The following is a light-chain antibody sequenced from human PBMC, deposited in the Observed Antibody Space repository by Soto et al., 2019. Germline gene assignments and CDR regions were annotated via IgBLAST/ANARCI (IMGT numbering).Light chain of an antibody. CDR1: QGISSY. V-gene: IGKV1-9*01. CDR2: AAS. CDR3: QQLNSYPPT. Sequence: DIQLTQSPSFLSASVGDRVTITCQASQGISSYLAWYQQKPGKAPNFLIYAASTLQSGVPSRFSGSGSGTDFTLTISSLQPEDFATYYCQQLNSYPPTFGQGTRLEIK. J-gene: IGKJ5*01.